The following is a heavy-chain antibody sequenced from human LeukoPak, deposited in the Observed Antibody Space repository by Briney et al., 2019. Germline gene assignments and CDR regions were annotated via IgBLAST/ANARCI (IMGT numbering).Heavy chain of an antibody. CDR3: ARSAARRYYYYYMDV. V-gene: IGHV3-30*04. D-gene: IGHD6-6*01. Sequence: GRTLRLSCAASGFTFSSYAMHWVRQAPGKGLEWVAVISYDGSNKYYADSVKGRFTISRDNSKNTLYLQMNSLRAEDTAVYYCARSAARRYYYYYMDVWGKGTTVTVSS. CDR2: ISYDGSNK. CDR1: GFTFSSYA. J-gene: IGHJ6*03.